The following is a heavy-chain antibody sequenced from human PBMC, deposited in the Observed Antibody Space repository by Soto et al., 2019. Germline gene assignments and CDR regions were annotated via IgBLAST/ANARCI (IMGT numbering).Heavy chain of an antibody. V-gene: IGHV3-64D*06. J-gene: IGHJ4*02. CDR1: GFTFSSYA. D-gene: IGHD1-26*01. Sequence: EVQLVESGGGLVQPGGSLRLSCSASGFTFSSYAMHWVRQAPGKGLEYASAISSNGGSTYYADSVKGRFTISRDNSKNTLYLQMSSLRAEDTAVYYCVKERGLLLVFDYWGQGTLVTVSS. CDR3: VKERGLLLVFDY. CDR2: ISSNGGST.